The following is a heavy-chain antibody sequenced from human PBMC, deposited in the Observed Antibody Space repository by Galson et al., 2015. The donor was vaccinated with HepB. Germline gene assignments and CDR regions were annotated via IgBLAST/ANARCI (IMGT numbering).Heavy chain of an antibody. J-gene: IGHJ4*02. CDR1: GFIFSSFG. Sequence: SLRLSCAASGFIFSSFGMHWVRRAPGKGLEWVAVISFDGRNQSYADSVKGRFTISRDNSKNTLYLEMNTLRAEDTAVYYCAKDRGGSDCSSTICYGEIDKWGLGTLVTVSS. V-gene: IGHV3-30*18. CDR2: ISFDGRNQ. CDR3: AKDRGGSDCSSTICYGEIDK. D-gene: IGHD2-2*01.